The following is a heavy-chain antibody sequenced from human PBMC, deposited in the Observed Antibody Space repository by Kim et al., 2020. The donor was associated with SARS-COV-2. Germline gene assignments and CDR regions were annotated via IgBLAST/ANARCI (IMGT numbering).Heavy chain of an antibody. D-gene: IGHD3-16*01. V-gene: IGHV1-69*02. CDR1: GGTFSSYT. CDR2: IIPILGIA. Sequence: SVKVSCKASGGTFSSYTISWVRQAPGQGLEWMGRIIPILGIANYAQKFQGRVTITADKSTSTAYMELSSLRSEDTAVYYCARSAGGGAFDIWGQGTMVTVSS. CDR3: ARSAGGGAFDI. J-gene: IGHJ3*02.